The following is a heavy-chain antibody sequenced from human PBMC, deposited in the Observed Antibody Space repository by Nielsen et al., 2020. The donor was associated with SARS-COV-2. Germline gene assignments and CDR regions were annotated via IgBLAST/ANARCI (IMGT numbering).Heavy chain of an antibody. J-gene: IGHJ6*02. CDR1: GYTFTSYG. CDR2: ISADNGNT. D-gene: IGHD1-26*01. V-gene: IGHV1-18*01. Sequence: ASVKVSCKASGYTFTSYGITWVRQAPGQGLEWMGWISADNGNTKYAQKVQGRVTMTKGTSPSTAYMELRSLRSDDTAVYYCARVSSGSWQSGGYYYYHMDVWGQGTTVTVS. CDR3: ARVSSGSWQSGGYYYYHMDV.